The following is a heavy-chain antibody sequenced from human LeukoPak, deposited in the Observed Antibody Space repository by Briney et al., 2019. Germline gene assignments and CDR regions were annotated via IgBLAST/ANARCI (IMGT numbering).Heavy chain of an antibody. CDR2: IYYSGST. CDR1: GGSISSYY. J-gene: IGHJ3*02. V-gene: IGHV4-59*01. Sequence: SETLSLTCTVSGGSISSYYWSWIRQPPGKGLEWIGYIYYSGSTNYNPSLKSRVTISVDTSKNQFSLKLSSVTAADTAVYYCARGVIVGATKGAFDIWGQGTMVTVSS. D-gene: IGHD1-26*01. CDR3: ARGVIVGATKGAFDI.